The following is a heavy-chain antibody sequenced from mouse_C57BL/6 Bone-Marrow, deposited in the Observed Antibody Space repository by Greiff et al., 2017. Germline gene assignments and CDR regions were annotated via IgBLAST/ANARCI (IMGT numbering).Heavy chain of an antibody. CDR2: ISSGGSYT. J-gene: IGHJ2*01. V-gene: IGHV5-6*01. Sequence: VQLKESGGDLVKPGGSLKLSCAASGFTFSSYGMSWVRQTPDKRLEWVATISSGGSYTYYPDSVKGRFTISRDNAKNTLYLQMSSLKSEDTAMYYCARQLCDYWGQGTTLTVSS. CDR3: ARQLCDY. CDR1: GFTFSSYG.